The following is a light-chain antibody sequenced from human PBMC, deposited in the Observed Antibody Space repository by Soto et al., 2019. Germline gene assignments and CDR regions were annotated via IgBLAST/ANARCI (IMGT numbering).Light chain of an antibody. V-gene: IGKV3-20*01. CDR1: QIVSSAY. Sequence: EIVLTQSPGTLSLSPGERATLSCRASQIVSSAYLAWYQQRPGQAPMLIIYGASSRATGIPDRFSGSGSGTDYTLTISRLETEDFSGYNCQQYETSPWTFGQGTKVEIK. CDR2: GAS. J-gene: IGKJ1*01. CDR3: QQYETSPWT.